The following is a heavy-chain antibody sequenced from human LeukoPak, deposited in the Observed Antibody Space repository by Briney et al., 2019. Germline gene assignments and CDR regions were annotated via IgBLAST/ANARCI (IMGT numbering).Heavy chain of an antibody. CDR2: IYHSGST. V-gene: IGHV4-30-2*01. J-gene: IGHJ4*02. D-gene: IGHD3-22*01. Sequence: SETLSLTCTVSGGSISSGGYSWSWIRQPPGKGLEWIGYIYHSGSTYYNPSLKSRVTISVDRSKNQFSLKLSSVTAADTAVYYCAARGAYDSSGYLAYWGQGTLVTVSS. CDR1: GGSISSGGYS. CDR3: AARGAYDSSGYLAY.